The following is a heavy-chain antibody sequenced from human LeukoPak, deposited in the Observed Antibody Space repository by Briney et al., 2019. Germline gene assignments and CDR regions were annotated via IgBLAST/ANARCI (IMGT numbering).Heavy chain of an antibody. Sequence: GGSLRLSCAASGFTFDDYAMHWVRQAPGKGLEWVSGISWNSGSIGYADSVKGRFTISRDNAKNSLYLQMNSLRAEDTALYYCAKGIGYYYDSSGYFHYWGQGTLVTVSS. J-gene: IGHJ4*02. CDR3: AKGIGYYYDSSGYFHY. CDR2: ISWNSGSI. CDR1: GFTFDDYA. V-gene: IGHV3-9*01. D-gene: IGHD3-22*01.